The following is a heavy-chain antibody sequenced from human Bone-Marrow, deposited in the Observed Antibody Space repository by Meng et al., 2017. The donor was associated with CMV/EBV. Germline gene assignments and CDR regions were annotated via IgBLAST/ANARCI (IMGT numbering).Heavy chain of an antibody. J-gene: IGHJ4*02. CDR2: ISSEGTTT. CDR3: ARDAYYYDSSGYYGY. V-gene: IGHV3-74*01. Sequence: GGSLRLSGAASGFTFSNYWVHWVRQAPGKGLVWVSRISSEGTTTTYADSVKGRFTISRDNAKNSLYLQMNSLRAEDTAVYYCARDAYYYDSSGYYGYWGQGTLVAVSS. D-gene: IGHD3-22*01. CDR1: GFTFSNYW.